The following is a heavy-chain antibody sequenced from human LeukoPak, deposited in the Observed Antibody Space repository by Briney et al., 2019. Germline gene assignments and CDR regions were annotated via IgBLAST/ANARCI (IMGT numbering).Heavy chain of an antibody. D-gene: IGHD3-22*01. CDR1: GGSISSSSYY. CDR3: ARGAYDGSGYYFNPDYYYYYMDV. J-gene: IGHJ6*03. V-gene: IGHV4-39*07. CDR2: IYYSGST. Sequence: SETLSLTCTVSGGSISSSSYYWGWLRQPPGKGLEWIGSIYYSGSTYYNPSLRSRVTLSLDTSKNQFSLKLSSVTAADTAVYYCARGAYDGSGYYFNPDYYYYYMDVWGKGTTVTVSS.